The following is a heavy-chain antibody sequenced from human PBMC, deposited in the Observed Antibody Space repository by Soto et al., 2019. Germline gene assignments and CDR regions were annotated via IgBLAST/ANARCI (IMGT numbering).Heavy chain of an antibody. D-gene: IGHD5-12*01. J-gene: IGHJ6*02. CDR2: IFSNDEK. Sequence: QVTLKESGPVLVKPTETLTLTCTVSGFSLSNARMGVSWIRQPPGKALEWLAHIFSNDEKSYSECLKSRLTTPKDHTKSQVVLTLTTMGPVDTATYYCARIVGLYSGYDYGGYYYYGMDVWGQGTTVTVSS. CDR3: ARIVGLYSGYDYGGYYYYGMDV. CDR1: GFSLSNARMG. V-gene: IGHV2-26*01.